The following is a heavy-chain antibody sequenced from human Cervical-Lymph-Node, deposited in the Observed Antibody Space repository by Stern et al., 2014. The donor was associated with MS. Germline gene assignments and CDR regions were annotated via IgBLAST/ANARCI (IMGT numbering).Heavy chain of an antibody. V-gene: IGHV3-48*01. CDR2: ISFSSSTI. CDR3: ARTSGMDV. CDR1: GFTFSSYN. Sequence: VQLVESGGGLVQPGGSLRLSCAASGFTFSSYNMNWVRQAPGKVLEWVSYISFSSSTIYYADSVKGRFTISRDNAKNSLYLQMNSLRAEDTAVYYCARTSGMDVWGQGTTVTVSS. J-gene: IGHJ6*02.